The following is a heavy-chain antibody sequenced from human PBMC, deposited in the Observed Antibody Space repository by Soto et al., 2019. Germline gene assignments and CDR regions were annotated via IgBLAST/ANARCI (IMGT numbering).Heavy chain of an antibody. J-gene: IGHJ4*02. V-gene: IGHV1-18*01. Sequence: GASVKVSCKASGYTFGNFGINWLRQAPGQGLEWMAWFGAYNGNTNYAEKFQERVTITRDMSTSTAYMELSSLRSEDTAVYYCAALLEHSSSSFDYWGQGTLVTVSS. CDR1: GYTFGNFG. CDR2: FGAYNGNT. CDR3: AALLEHSSSSFDY. D-gene: IGHD6-6*01.